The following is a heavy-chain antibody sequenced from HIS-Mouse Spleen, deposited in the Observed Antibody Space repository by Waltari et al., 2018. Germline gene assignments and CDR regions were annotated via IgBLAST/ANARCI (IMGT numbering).Heavy chain of an antibody. D-gene: IGHD1-26*01. CDR2: ISYDGSNK. J-gene: IGHJ4*02. Sequence: QVQLVESGGGVVQPGRSLRLSCAASGFTFSSYAMPWVRQAPGKGLEWVAVISYDGSNKYYADSVKGRFTISRDNSKNTLYLQMNSLRAEDTAVYYCARIVGATNRFFDYWGQGTLVTVSS. V-gene: IGHV3-30-3*01. CDR3: ARIVGATNRFFDY. CDR1: GFTFSSYA.